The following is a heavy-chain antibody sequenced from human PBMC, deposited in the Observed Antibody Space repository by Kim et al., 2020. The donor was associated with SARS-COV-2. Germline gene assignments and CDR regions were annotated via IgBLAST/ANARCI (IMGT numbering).Heavy chain of an antibody. CDR3: AKDGYCTDGICYMAFGGIDY. J-gene: IGHJ4*02. D-gene: IGHD2-8*01. Sequence: GRFTISRDNNKNSLYLQMDSLTTEDTALYYCAKDGYCTDGICYMAFGGIDYWGQGTLVTVSS. V-gene: IGHV3-43*01.